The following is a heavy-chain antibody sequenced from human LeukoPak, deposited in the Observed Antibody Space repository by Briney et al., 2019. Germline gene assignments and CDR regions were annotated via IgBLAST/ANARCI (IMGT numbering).Heavy chain of an antibody. CDR1: AYTFTGCY. CDR3: ARDGGSNNWFDP. J-gene: IGHJ5*02. Sequence: ASVKVSCKASAYTFTGCYMHWVRQAPGQGLEWMGWINPNSGATNYAQKFQGRVTMTSDTSINTAYMDLSRLTSDDTAVYYCARDGGSNNWFDPWGQGTLVTVSS. CDR2: INPNSGAT. D-gene: IGHD2-15*01. V-gene: IGHV1-2*02.